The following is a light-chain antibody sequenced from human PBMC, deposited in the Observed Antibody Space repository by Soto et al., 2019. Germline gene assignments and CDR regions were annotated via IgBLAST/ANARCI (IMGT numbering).Light chain of an antibody. CDR1: QSVSSN. J-gene: IGKJ1*01. Sequence: EIVSRQRPATLYVSTGERATLSCRASQSVSSNLAWYQQKPGQAPRLLIYGASTRATGIPARFSGSGSGTEFTLTISSLQSEDFAVYYCQQYNNWPRTFGQGTKVDI. CDR3: QQYNNWPRT. V-gene: IGKV3-15*01. CDR2: GAS.